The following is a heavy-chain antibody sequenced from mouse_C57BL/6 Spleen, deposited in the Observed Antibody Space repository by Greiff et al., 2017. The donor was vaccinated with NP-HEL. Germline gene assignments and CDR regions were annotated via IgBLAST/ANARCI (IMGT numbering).Heavy chain of an antibody. CDR2: IDPNSGGT. J-gene: IGHJ2*01. D-gene: IGHD1-1*01. CDR1: GYTFTSYW. V-gene: IGHV1-72*01. Sequence: QVQLKQPGAELVKPGASVKLSCKASGYTFTSYWMHWVKQRPGRGLEWIGRIDPNSGGTKYNEKFKSKATLTVDKPSSTAYMQLSSLTSEDSAVYYCATSLLLRSYYFDYWGQGTTLTVSS. CDR3: ATSLLLRSYYFDY.